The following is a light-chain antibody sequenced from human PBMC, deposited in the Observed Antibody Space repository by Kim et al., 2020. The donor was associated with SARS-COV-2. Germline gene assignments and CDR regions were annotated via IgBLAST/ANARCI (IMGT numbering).Light chain of an antibody. CDR1: QSINNL. J-gene: IGKJ1*01. CDR3: LSGT. CDR2: RAS. V-gene: IGKV1-5*03. Sequence: PSTLSASVGDRVTITCRASQSINNLLAWYQQKPRKAPKLLIYRASSLQNGVPSRFSGRGSGTEFTLTINSLQPDDFATYYCLSGTFGQGTKVDIK.